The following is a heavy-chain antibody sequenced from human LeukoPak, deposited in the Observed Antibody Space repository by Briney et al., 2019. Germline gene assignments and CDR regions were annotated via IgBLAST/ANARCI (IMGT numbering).Heavy chain of an antibody. CDR2: IDWDDDK. Sequence: TLSLTCTVSGGSISSYYWSWIRQPPGKALEWLARIDWDDDKYYSTSLKTRLTISKDTSKNQVVLPMTNMDPVDTATYYCARIWLTRWYYFDYWGQGTLVTVSS. D-gene: IGHD2-15*01. V-gene: IGHV2-70*11. J-gene: IGHJ4*02. CDR1: GGSISSYYW. CDR3: ARIWLTRWYYFDY.